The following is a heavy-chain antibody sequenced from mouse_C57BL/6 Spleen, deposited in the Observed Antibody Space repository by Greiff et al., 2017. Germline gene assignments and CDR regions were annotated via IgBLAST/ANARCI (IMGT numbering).Heavy chain of an antibody. J-gene: IGHJ4*01. D-gene: IGHD1-1*01. CDR1: GFTFSSYA. CDR3: ARDPITTVVAPMDY. CDR2: ISDGGSYT. V-gene: IGHV5-4*01. Sequence: EVQLVESGGGLVKPGGSLKLSCAASGFTFSSYAMSWVRQTPEKRLEWVATISDGGSYTYYPDNVKGRFTISRDNAKNNLYLQMSHLKSEDTAMYYCARDPITTVVAPMDYWGQGTSVTVSS.